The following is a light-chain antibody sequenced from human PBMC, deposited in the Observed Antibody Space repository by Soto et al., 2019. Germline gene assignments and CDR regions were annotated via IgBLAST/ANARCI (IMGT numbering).Light chain of an antibody. CDR3: QQYNNWPET. V-gene: IGKV3-15*01. J-gene: IGKJ1*01. CDR2: GAS. CDR1: QSVSNS. Sequence: EIVMTQSPVTLSVSPGERATLSCRASQSVSNSLAWYQQKPGQAPRLLIYGASTRATGIPARFSGSGSGTEFTLTISNLQSEDSAVYYCQQYNNWPETFGQGTKVEIK.